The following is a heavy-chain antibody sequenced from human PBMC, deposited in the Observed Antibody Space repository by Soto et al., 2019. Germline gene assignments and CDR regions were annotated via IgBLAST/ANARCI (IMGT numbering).Heavy chain of an antibody. CDR3: AIDFVVGVTVTPYSNSGMDV. Sequence: GGSLRLSCAASGFTFSSYAMSWVRQAPGKGLEWVSAISGSGCSTYYADSVKGRFTISRANSKNTLYLHMNSLSAEDTAVYYCAIDFVVGVTVTPYSNSGMDVWGQGPPV. V-gene: IGHV3-23*01. CDR2: ISGSGCST. CDR1: GFTFSSYA. J-gene: IGHJ6*02. D-gene: IGHD2-15*01.